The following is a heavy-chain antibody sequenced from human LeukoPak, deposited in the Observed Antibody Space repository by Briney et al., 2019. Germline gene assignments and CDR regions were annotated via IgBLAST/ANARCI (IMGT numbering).Heavy chain of an antibody. Sequence: SVKVSCKASGGTFSSYAISWVRQAPGQGLEWMGRIIPILGVANYAQKFQGRVTITADKSTSTAYMELSSLRSEDTAVYYCARDPYDYRDAFDIWGQGTMVTVSS. V-gene: IGHV1-69*04. CDR3: ARDPYDYRDAFDI. J-gene: IGHJ3*02. CDR1: GGTFSSYA. D-gene: IGHD4-11*01. CDR2: IIPILGVA.